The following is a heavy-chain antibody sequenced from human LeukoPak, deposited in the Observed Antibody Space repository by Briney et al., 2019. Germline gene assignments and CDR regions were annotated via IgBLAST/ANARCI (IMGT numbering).Heavy chain of an antibody. CDR1: GGSISSYY. Sequence: SETLSLTCTVSGGSISSYYWSWIRQPPGKGLEWIGYIYYSGGTNYNPSLKSRVTISVDTSKNQFSLKLSSVTAADTAVYYCARDQGFAAFDIWGQGTMVTVSS. V-gene: IGHV4-59*01. J-gene: IGHJ3*02. CDR3: ARDQGFAAFDI. CDR2: IYYSGGT.